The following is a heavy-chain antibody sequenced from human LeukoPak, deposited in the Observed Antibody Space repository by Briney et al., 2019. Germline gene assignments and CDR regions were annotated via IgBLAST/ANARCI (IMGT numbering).Heavy chain of an antibody. CDR1: GFTFNSAW. J-gene: IGHJ6*02. CDR3: AKYPAQQLVTNTYSYYGLDV. Sequence: GGSLRLSCAASGFTFNSAWMNWVRQAPGKGLEWVGRVKSKADGEATDYAAPVEDRFTISRDDSKNTLYLQVNSLKIEDTAVYYCAKYPAQQLVTNTYSYYGLDVWGQGTTVTVSS. D-gene: IGHD6-13*01. CDR2: VKSKADGEAT. V-gene: IGHV3-15*07.